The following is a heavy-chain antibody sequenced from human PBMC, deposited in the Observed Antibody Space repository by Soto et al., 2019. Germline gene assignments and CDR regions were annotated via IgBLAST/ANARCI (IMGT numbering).Heavy chain of an antibody. J-gene: IGHJ3*02. Sequence: KESGPTLVKPTQTLTLTCTFSGFSLSTSGVGVGWIRQPPGKALEWLALIYWDDDKRYSPSLKSRLTITKDTSKNQVVLTMTNMDPVDTATYYCAHNYDILTGHAFDIWGQGTMVTVSS. V-gene: IGHV2-5*02. CDR1: GFSLSTSGVG. CDR3: AHNYDILTGHAFDI. D-gene: IGHD3-9*01. CDR2: IYWDDDK.